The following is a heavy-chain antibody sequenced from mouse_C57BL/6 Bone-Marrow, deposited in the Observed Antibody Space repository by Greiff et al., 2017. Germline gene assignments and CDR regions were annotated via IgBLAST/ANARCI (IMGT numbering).Heavy chain of an antibody. D-gene: IGHD2-3*01. CDR2: IYPGNSDT. J-gene: IGHJ2*01. V-gene: IGHV1-5*01. CDR3: TIYDGYYLYYFDY. CDR1: GYTFTSYW. Sequence: VQLQQSGTVLARPGASVKMSCKTSGYTFTSYWMHWVKQRPGQGLEWIGAIYPGNSDTSYNQKFKGKAKLTAVTSASTAYMELSSLTNEDSAVYYCTIYDGYYLYYFDYWGQGTTLTVSS.